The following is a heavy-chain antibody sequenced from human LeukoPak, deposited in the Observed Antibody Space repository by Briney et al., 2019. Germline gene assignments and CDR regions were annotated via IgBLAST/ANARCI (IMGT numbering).Heavy chain of an antibody. Sequence: ASVTVSCKASGYTFTSNGIGWVRQAPGQGLEWMGWISAYNGNTNYAQKLQGRVTMTTDTSTSTAYMELRSLRSDDTAVYYCARGALNYYDFWGGLGKFDYWGQGTLVTVSS. CDR2: ISAYNGNT. CDR1: GYTFTSNG. CDR3: ARGALNYYDFWGGLGKFDY. D-gene: IGHD3-3*01. V-gene: IGHV1-18*01. J-gene: IGHJ4*02.